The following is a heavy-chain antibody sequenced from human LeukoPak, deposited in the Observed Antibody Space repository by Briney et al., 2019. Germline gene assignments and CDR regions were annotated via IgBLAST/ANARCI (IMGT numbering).Heavy chain of an antibody. CDR2: TYYSGST. Sequence: SETLSLTCSVSGGSISSGGHYWNWIRQLPGKGLEWIGYTYYSGSTYYNPSLESRLTISVDTSKNQFSLNLRSVTAADTAVYYCARHLGMSTLDYWGQGTLVTVSS. D-gene: IGHD5/OR15-5a*01. CDR3: ARHLGMSTLDY. CDR1: GGSISSGGHY. J-gene: IGHJ4*02. V-gene: IGHV4-39*01.